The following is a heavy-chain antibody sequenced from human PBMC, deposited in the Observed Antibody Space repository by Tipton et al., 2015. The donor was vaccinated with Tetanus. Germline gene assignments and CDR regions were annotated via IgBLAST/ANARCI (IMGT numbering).Heavy chain of an antibody. CDR3: ARRSLLNDGLDV. J-gene: IGHJ6*02. V-gene: IGHV3-21*01. CDR1: GFTFSTYS. CDR2: ISGSSKYI. Sequence: SLRLSCAASGFTFSTYSMNWVRQAPGKGPEWVSSISGSSKYIFYADSVRGRFTISRDNARNSVYLQMKSLRAEDTAVYFCARRSLLNDGLDVWGQGTTVTVSS. D-gene: IGHD2-8*01.